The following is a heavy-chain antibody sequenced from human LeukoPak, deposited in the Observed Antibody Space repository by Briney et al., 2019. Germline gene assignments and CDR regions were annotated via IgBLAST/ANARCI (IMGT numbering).Heavy chain of an antibody. CDR3: AAAPGAFLN. V-gene: IGHV3-30*03. J-gene: IGHJ4*02. D-gene: IGHD2-21*01. Sequence: GGSLRLSCAASGFTFSSYSMNWVRQAPGKGLEWVAVISYDGSNKYYADSVKGRFTISRDNSKNTLYLQMNSLRAEDTAVYYCAAAPGAFLNWGQGTLVTVSS. CDR2: ISYDGSNK. CDR1: GFTFSSYS.